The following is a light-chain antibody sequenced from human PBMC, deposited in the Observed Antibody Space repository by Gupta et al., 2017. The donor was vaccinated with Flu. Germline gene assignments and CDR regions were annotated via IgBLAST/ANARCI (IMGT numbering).Light chain of an antibody. CDR3: QQYGSSPYT. V-gene: IGKV3-20*01. CDR1: QSVSSSY. J-gene: IGKJ2*01. CDR2: GAS. Sequence: SPGERATLSCRASQSVSSSYLAWYQQKPGQAPRLLIYGASSRATGITDRFSGSGSGTDFTLTISRLEPEDFAVYYCQQYGSSPYTFGQGTKLEIK.